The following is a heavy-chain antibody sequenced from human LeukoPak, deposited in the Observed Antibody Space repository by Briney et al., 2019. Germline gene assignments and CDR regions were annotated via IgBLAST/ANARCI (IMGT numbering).Heavy chain of an antibody. CDR3: VRDGGNWDVDY. CDR1: GASISSYY. CDR2: IYYSGST. J-gene: IGHJ4*02. D-gene: IGHD3-16*01. Sequence: PSETLSLTCTVSGASISSYYWGWIRQSPGKGLEWLGYIYYSGSTNYNPSLRSRITISIDTSKNQFSLHLNSVTAADTAVYFCVRDGGNWDVDYWGQGTLVTVSS. V-gene: IGHV4-59*01.